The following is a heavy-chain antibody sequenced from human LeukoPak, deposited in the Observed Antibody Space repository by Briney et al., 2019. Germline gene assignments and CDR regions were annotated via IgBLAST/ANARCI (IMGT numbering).Heavy chain of an antibody. J-gene: IGHJ4*02. Sequence: PSETLSLTCAVYGGSFSGYYWSWIRQPPGKGLEWIGEINHSGSTNYNPSLKSRVTISVDTSKNQFSLKLSSVTAADTAVYYCARDFSSSTGVDYWGQGTLVTVSS. V-gene: IGHV4-34*01. CDR2: INHSGST. CDR3: ARDFSSSTGVDY. CDR1: GGSFSGYY. D-gene: IGHD2-8*02.